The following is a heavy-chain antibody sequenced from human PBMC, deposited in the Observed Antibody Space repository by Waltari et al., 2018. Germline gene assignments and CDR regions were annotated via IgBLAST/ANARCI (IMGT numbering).Heavy chain of an antibody. CDR1: GFKFGDDA. CDR3: ARSNGYSIGWTIDY. J-gene: IGHJ4*02. D-gene: IGHD6-19*01. Sequence: EVQLVESGGGLVQPGRSLRLSCTGSGFKFGDDAMTWVRQAPGKGLELVGFIRSKPYGGTTEYAASVKGRFSISRDDSKSIADLQMTTLKSEDTAIYYCARSNGYSIGWTIDYWGQGTLVTVSS. V-gene: IGHV3-49*04. CDR2: IRSKPYGGTT.